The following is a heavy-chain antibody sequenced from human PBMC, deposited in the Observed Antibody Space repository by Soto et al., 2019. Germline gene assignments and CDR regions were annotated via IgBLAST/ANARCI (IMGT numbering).Heavy chain of an antibody. J-gene: IGHJ6*02. CDR3: AVSLYRVVLHYYCRLNV. CDR1: GGSFSSFA. D-gene: IGHD1-26*01. CDR2: IIPMFGSA. Sequence: KVVCRASGGSFSSFAFSWLRQAPGQGLEWMAAIIPMFGSANYAQEFLGRVPCSVADSTSAAYKEISDLTFGHTAFDYCAVSLYRVVLHYYCRLNVWGPGTSVTVSS. V-gene: IGHV1-69*01.